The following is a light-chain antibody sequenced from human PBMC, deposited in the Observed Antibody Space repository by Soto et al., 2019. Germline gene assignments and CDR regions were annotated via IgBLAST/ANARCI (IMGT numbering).Light chain of an antibody. CDR3: QQYGSPPWT. CDR1: QRVSSSF. CDR2: GAS. Sequence: EIVLTQSPGTLSLSPGERATLSCRASQRVSSSFLAWYQQKPGQAPRLLIYGASSSATGVPDRFSGSGSGTDFTLTISRLEPEDFAVYYYQQYGSPPWTFGQGTRVEIK. J-gene: IGKJ1*01. V-gene: IGKV3-20*01.